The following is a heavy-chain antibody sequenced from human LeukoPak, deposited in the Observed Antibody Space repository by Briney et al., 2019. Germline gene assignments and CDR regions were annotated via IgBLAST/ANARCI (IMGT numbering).Heavy chain of an antibody. V-gene: IGHV3-23*01. Sequence: PGGSLRLSCAASGFTFSNYAMSWVRQAPGKGLEWVSAISGSGRYTYYADSVKGRFTISRDNSKNTLYLQMNSLRAEDTAVYYCAKEGSSGWYDYFDYWGQGTLVTVSS. CDR1: GFTFSNYA. D-gene: IGHD6-19*01. CDR2: ISGSGRYT. J-gene: IGHJ4*02. CDR3: AKEGSSGWYDYFDY.